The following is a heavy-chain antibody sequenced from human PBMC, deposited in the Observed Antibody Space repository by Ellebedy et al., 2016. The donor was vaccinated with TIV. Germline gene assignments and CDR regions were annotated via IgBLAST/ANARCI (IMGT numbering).Heavy chain of an antibody. V-gene: IGHV1-69*04. CDR3: ARDGKSGYCSSTSCIRYFDY. Sequence: AASVKVSCKASGGTFSSYAISWVRQAPGQGLEWMGRIIPILGIANYAQKFQGRVTITADKSTSTAYMELSSLRSEDTAVYYCARDGKSGYCSSTSCIRYFDYWGQGTLVTVSS. CDR2: IIPILGIA. CDR1: GGTFSSYA. D-gene: IGHD2-2*01. J-gene: IGHJ4*02.